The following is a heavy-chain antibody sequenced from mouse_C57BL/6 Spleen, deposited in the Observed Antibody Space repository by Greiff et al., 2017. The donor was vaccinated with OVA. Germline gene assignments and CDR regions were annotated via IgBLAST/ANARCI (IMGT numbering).Heavy chain of an antibody. Sequence: QVQLQQLGAELVMPGASVKLSCKASGYTFTSYWMHWVKQRPGQGLEWIGEIDPSDSYTNYNQKFKGKSTLTVDKSSSTAYMQLSSLTSEDSAVYYCARSEYYGSSPHWYFDVWGTGTTVTVSS. J-gene: IGHJ1*03. V-gene: IGHV1-69*01. CDR2: IDPSDSYT. CDR3: ARSEYYGSSPHWYFDV. D-gene: IGHD1-1*01. CDR1: GYTFTSYW.